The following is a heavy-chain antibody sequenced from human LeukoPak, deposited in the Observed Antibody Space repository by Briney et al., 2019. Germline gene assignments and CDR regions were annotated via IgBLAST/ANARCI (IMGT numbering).Heavy chain of an antibody. Sequence: SETLSLTCTVSGGSISSSSYYWGWIRQPPGKGLEWIGSIYYSGSTYYNPSLKSRFTISVDTSKNQFSLNLSSVTAADTAVYYCAGVRGSSDWFDPWGQRTLVTVSS. V-gene: IGHV4-39*07. D-gene: IGHD6-6*01. J-gene: IGHJ5*02. CDR1: GGSISSSSYY. CDR2: IYYSGST. CDR3: AGVRGSSDWFDP.